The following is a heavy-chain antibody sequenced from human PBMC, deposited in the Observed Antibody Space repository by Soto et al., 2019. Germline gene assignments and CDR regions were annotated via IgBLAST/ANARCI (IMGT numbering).Heavy chain of an antibody. D-gene: IGHD4-17*01. J-gene: IGHJ4*02. Sequence: GGSLRLSCEASGFAFRTYWMNWVRQAPGEGLEWVANIKQDGSEKYYVDSMKGRFTISRDNAKNSLYLQMNSLRTEDTAVFYCARDPPHTVTTPYYFDYWGQGTLVTVSS. CDR2: IKQDGSEK. CDR1: GFAFRTYW. V-gene: IGHV3-7*01. CDR3: ARDPPHTVTTPYYFDY.